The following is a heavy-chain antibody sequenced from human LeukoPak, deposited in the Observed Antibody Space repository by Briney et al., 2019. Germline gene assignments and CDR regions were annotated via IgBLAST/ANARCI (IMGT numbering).Heavy chain of an antibody. V-gene: IGHV3-9*03. CDR2: IGRNSGSI. CDR3: AHSGGQGAYDI. J-gene: IGHJ3*02. D-gene: IGHD6-19*01. CDR1: GFTFDDYA. Sequence: PVRSLRLSCAASGFTFDDYAMHWVRQTPGKGLEWVSGIGRNSGSIGYADSVKGRFTISRDNAKNSLYLQINSLRPDDMALYYCAHSGGQGAYDIWGQGTMVTVSS.